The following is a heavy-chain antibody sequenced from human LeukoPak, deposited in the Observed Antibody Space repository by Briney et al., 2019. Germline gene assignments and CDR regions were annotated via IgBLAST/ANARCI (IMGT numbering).Heavy chain of an antibody. CDR2: IYYSGST. J-gene: IGHJ6*03. CDR1: GGSISSYY. D-gene: IGHD5-12*01. Sequence: SETLSLTCTVSGGSISSYYWSWIRQPPGKGLEWIGYIYYSGSTNYNPSLKSGVTISVDTSKNQFSLKLSSVTAADTAVYYCARTYSGYDYGYYYYYYYMDVWGKGTTVTVSS. V-gene: IGHV4-59*01. CDR3: ARTYSGYDYGYYYYYYYMDV.